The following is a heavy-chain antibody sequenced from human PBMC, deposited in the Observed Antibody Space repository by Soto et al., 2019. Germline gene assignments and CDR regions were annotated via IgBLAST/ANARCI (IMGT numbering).Heavy chain of an antibody. J-gene: IGHJ4*02. D-gene: IGHD2-21*02. Sequence: EVQLVETGGGLIQPGGSLRLSCAASGFSVRTNYMSWVRQAPGKGLEWVSVFESGGSIYYADSVKGRFIISRDYARNTVDLPLNSLRADDTAVYYCARAGVTPDFFDYWGQGTLVTVSS. CDR1: GFSVRTNY. V-gene: IGHV3-53*02. CDR2: FESGGSI. CDR3: ARAGVTPDFFDY.